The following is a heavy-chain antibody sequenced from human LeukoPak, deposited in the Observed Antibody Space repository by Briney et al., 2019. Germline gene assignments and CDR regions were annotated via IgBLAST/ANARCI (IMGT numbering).Heavy chain of an antibody. CDR3: AREIVTMMSYWFDP. V-gene: IGHV4-39*07. CDR1: GGSISSSSYY. Sequence: SETLSLTCTVSGGSISSSSYYWGWIRQPPGKGLEWIGSIFYSGNTYDNPSLKSRVTISVDTSKNQFSLKLSSVTAADTAVYYCAREIVTMMSYWFDPWGQGTLVTVSS. CDR2: IFYSGNT. J-gene: IGHJ5*02. D-gene: IGHD3-22*01.